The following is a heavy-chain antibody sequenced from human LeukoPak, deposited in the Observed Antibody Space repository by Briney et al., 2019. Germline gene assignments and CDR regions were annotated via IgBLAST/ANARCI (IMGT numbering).Heavy chain of an antibody. D-gene: IGHD1-1*01. V-gene: IGHV1-2*02. CDR3: ASARAALRNALNRPHAFDI. CDR2: INPNSGGT. J-gene: IGHJ3*02. CDR1: GYTFTGYY. Sequence: ASVKVSCKASGYTFTGYYMHWVRQAPGQGLEWMGWINPNSGGTNYAQKFQGRVTMTRDTSISTAYMELSRLRSDDTAVYYCASARAALRNALNRPHAFDIWGQGTMVTVSS.